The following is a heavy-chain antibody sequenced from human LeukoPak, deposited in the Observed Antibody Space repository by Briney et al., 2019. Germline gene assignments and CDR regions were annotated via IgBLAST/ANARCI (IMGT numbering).Heavy chain of an antibody. Sequence: SQILSLTCTVSGGSISSGDYYWSWIRQPPGKGLEWIGYIYYSGSTYYNPSLKSRVTISVDTSKNQFSLKLSSVTAADTAVYYCARGRNYYDSSGYRLNYFDYWGQGTLVTVSS. J-gene: IGHJ4*02. CDR2: IYYSGST. CDR3: ARGRNYYDSSGYRLNYFDY. D-gene: IGHD3-22*01. CDR1: GGSISSGDYY. V-gene: IGHV4-30-4*01.